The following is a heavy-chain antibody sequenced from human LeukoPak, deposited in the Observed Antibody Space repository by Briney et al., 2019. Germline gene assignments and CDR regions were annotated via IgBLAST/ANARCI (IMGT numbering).Heavy chain of an antibody. CDR2: IYYSGST. CDR1: GGSISSYY. CDR3: ARRIAAAGTYDWFDP. D-gene: IGHD6-13*01. Sequence: SETLSLTCTVSGGSISSYYWSWIRQPPGKGLEWIGYIYYSGSTNYSPSLKSRVTISVDTSKNQFSLKLSSVTAADTAVYYCARRIAAAGTYDWFDPWGQGTLVTVSS. V-gene: IGHV4-59*08. J-gene: IGHJ5*02.